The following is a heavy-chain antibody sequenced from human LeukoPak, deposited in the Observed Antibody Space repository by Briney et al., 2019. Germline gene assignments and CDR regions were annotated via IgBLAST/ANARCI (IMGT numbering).Heavy chain of an antibody. CDR1: GFTFSSYT. Sequence: GGSLRLSCEASGFTFSSYTMHWVRQAPGKGLEWVTVISHDANTKYYADSVKGRFTISRDNSKNTLYLQMNSLRAEDTAVYYCARELERPNFFDYWGQGTLVTVSS. CDR2: ISHDANTK. J-gene: IGHJ4*02. CDR3: ARELERPNFFDY. D-gene: IGHD1-1*01. V-gene: IGHV3-30*04.